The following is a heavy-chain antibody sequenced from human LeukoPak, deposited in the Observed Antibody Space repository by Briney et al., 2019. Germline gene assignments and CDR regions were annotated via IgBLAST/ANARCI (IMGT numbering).Heavy chain of an antibody. Sequence: ASVKVSCKASGYTFTSYGISWVRQAPGQGLEWMGWISAYNGNTNYAQKLQGRVTMTTDTSTSTAYMELRSLRSDDTAVYYCAREGTGYSYGGRYYFDYWGQGTLVTVSS. V-gene: IGHV1-18*01. CDR1: GYTFTSYG. CDR3: AREGTGYSYGGRYYFDY. J-gene: IGHJ4*02. D-gene: IGHD5-18*01. CDR2: ISAYNGNT.